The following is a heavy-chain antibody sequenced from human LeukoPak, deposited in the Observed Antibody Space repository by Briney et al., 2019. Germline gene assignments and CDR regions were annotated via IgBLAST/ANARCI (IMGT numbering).Heavy chain of an antibody. CDR1: GGSISSSSYY. CDR3: ARVYGAAPRYFDL. D-gene: IGHD2-8*01. Sequence: SETLSLTCTVSGGSISSSSYYWGWIRQPPGKGLEWIGSIYYSGSTYYNPSLKSRVTISVDTSKNQFSLKLSSVTAADTAVYYCARVYGAAPRYFDLWGRGTLVTVSS. J-gene: IGHJ2*01. CDR2: IYYSGST. V-gene: IGHV4-39*07.